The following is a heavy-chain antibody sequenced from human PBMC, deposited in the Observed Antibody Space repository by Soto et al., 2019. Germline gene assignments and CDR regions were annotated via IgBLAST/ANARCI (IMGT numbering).Heavy chain of an antibody. CDR2: IGSGSP. D-gene: IGHD6-13*01. CDR3: AQDLGSSWYHYNSFAP. V-gene: IGHV3-23*01. J-gene: IGHJ5*02. Sequence: VQLLESGGCLVQPGGSLRLSCAASGFTFSGYAMSWVRQAPGKGLEWVSAIGSGSPFYADSVKGRFTISRDNANSMLYLQMNSLRADDTAVYFCAQDLGSSWYHYNSFAPGGQGTLVTVSS. CDR1: GFTFSGYA.